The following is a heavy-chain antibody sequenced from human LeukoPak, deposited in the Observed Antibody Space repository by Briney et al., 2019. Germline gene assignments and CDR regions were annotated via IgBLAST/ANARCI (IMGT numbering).Heavy chain of an antibody. D-gene: IGHD2-15*01. Sequence: GSLRLSCAASGFIFSNYAMTWVRQAPGKGLQWVSTITSSGNTHYADSVKGRFTISRDNSKNTLYLQMNSLRAEDTALYYCAKYCSGGNCYSGLYWGQGTLVTVSS. CDR2: ITSSGNT. CDR3: AKYCSGGNCYSGLY. J-gene: IGHJ4*02. V-gene: IGHV3-23*01. CDR1: GFIFSNYA.